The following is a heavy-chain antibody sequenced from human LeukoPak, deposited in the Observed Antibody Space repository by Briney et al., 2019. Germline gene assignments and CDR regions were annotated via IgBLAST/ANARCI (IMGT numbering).Heavy chain of an antibody. J-gene: IGHJ4*02. CDR3: ARLGHSGSYYGYGY. CDR1: GYTFTGYH. Sequence: ASVKVSCKASGYTFTGYHMHWVRQAPGQGLEWMGWINPNSGGTNYAQKFQGRVTMTRDTSISTAYMELSRLRSDDTAVYYCARLGHSGSYYGYGYWGQGTLVTVSS. V-gene: IGHV1-2*02. CDR2: INPNSGGT. D-gene: IGHD1-26*01.